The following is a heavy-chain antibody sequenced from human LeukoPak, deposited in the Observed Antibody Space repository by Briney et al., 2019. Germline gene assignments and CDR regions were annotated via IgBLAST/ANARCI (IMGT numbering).Heavy chain of an antibody. D-gene: IGHD1-26*01. J-gene: IGHJ4*02. Sequence: ASVKVSFKASGYTFSSYGIIWVRQAPGQGLQWMGWVSPFNGNTDYAPKLQGRVTMTTVTSTTTAYMELRSLTSDDTAVYYCARRGGSYSHSDFWGQGTLVTVSS. CDR2: VSPFNGNT. CDR3: ARRGGSYSHSDF. CDR1: GYTFSSYG. V-gene: IGHV1-18*01.